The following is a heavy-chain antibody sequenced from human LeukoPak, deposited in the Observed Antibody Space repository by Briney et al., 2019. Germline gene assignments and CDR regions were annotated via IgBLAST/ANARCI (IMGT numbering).Heavy chain of an antibody. V-gene: IGHV3-21*01. CDR3: AKPHFDS. Sequence: GGSLRLSCAVSGFTFSTHNMNWVRQAPGKGLEWVSSISSTGTDINYADSVKGRFTISRDNAKNSLYLQMNSLRAEDTAVYYCAKPHFDSWGQGTLVTVSS. CDR1: GFTFSTHN. CDR2: ISSTGTDI. J-gene: IGHJ4*02.